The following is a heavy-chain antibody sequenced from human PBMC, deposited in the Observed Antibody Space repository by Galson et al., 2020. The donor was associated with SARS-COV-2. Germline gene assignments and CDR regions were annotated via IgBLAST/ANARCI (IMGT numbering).Heavy chain of an antibody. CDR3: ATYSVVVVAPTPLRADY. J-gene: IGHJ4*02. CDR2: IYHSGST. CDR1: GYSISSGHF. D-gene: IGHD2-15*01. Sequence: SETLSLTCTVSGYSISSGHFWGWIRQPPGKGLEWMGSIYHSGSTYYNPSLKSRVTISVDTSKNQFSLKLSSVTAADTAVYYCATYSVVVVAPTPLRADYWGQGTLVTVSS. V-gene: IGHV4-38-2*02.